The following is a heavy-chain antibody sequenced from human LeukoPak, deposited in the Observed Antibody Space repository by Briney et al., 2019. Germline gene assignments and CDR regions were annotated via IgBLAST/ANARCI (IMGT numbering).Heavy chain of an antibody. CDR3: ARETWFDP. CDR2: ISSGSSTI. J-gene: IGHJ5*02. V-gene: IGHV3-48*02. Sequence: GGSLRLSCAASGFTFGSNGMNWVRQAPGKGLEWVSYISSGSSTIYYADSVKGRFTISRDNAKNSLYLQMNSLRDEDTAVYYCARETWFDPWGQGTLVTVSS. CDR1: GFTFGSNG.